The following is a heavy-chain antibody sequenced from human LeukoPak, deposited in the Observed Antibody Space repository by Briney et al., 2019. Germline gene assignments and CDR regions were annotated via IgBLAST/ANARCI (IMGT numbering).Heavy chain of an antibody. D-gene: IGHD3-22*01. CDR2: ISSSSGYI. CDR3: ARVTHRVIFDAFDI. Sequence: GGSLRLSCAASGFTFRSFAMNWVRQAPGKGLEWVSSISSSSGYIYYADSVKGRFTISRDNAKNSLYLQMNSLRAEDTAVYYCARVTHRVIFDAFDIWGQGTMVTVSS. CDR1: GFTFRSFA. V-gene: IGHV3-21*01. J-gene: IGHJ3*02.